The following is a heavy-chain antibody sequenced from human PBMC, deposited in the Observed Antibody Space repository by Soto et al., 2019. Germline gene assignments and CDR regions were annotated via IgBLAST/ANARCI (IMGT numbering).Heavy chain of an antibody. CDR3: ARYCSSTSCYYYFDY. CDR2: INPNGGST. CDR1: ADTFTSYY. V-gene: IGHV1-46*01. J-gene: IGHJ4*02. D-gene: IGHD2-2*01. Sequence: ASVKVSCKAPADTFTSYYIHWVRQAPGHGLEWMGIINPNGGSTRFAQTFQGRITMTTDTSTSTAYMELSSLRSEDTVVYYCARYCSSTSCYYYFDYWGQGTLVTVSS.